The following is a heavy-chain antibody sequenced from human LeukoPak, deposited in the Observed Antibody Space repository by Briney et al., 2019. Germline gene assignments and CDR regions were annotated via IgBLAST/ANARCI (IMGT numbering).Heavy chain of an antibody. Sequence: ASVKVSCKASGYTFASYGISWVRQAPGQGLEWMGWISAYDGNTNYAQKLQGRVTMTTDASTSIAYMELRSLKSDDTAVYYCARDHPKWLADWGQGTLVTVSS. CDR2: ISAYDGNT. CDR3: ARDHPKWLAD. CDR1: GYTFASYG. D-gene: IGHD6-19*01. J-gene: IGHJ4*02. V-gene: IGHV1-18*01.